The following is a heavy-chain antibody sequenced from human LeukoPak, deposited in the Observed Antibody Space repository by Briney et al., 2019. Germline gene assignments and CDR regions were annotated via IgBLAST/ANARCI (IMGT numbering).Heavy chain of an antibody. Sequence: GGSLRLSCAASGFTFSSYAMSWVRQAPGKGLEWVSTITTSGINTYYADSVKGRFTISRDNSKNTLYLQMDSLRDEDTALYYCAKGYRVATVTYYFDYWGQGTLVTVSS. V-gene: IGHV3-23*01. CDR3: AKGYRVATVTYYFDY. CDR2: ITTSGINT. J-gene: IGHJ4*02. CDR1: GFTFSSYA. D-gene: IGHD4-17*01.